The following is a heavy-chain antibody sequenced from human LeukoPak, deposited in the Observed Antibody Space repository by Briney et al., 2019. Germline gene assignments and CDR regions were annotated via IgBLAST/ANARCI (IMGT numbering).Heavy chain of an antibody. CDR2: IYHSGST. D-gene: IGHD3-22*01. CDR3: ARYDMLFDY. CDR1: GYSISSGYY. J-gene: IGHJ4*02. V-gene: IGHV4-38-2*02. Sequence: SETLSLTCTVSGYSISSGYYWGWIRQPPGKGLEWIGSIYHSGSTYYNPSLKSRVTISVDTSKNQFSLKLSSVTAADTAVYYCARYDMLFDYWGRGTLVTVSS.